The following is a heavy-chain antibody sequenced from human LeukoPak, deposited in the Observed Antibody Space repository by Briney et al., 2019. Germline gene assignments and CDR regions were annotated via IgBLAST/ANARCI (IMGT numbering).Heavy chain of an antibody. CDR3: ARIMVYYYYYMDV. CDR2: INHSGST. D-gene: IGHD3-10*01. CDR1: GGSFSGYY. Sequence: PSETLSLTCAVYGGSFSGYYWSWIRQPPGKGLEWIGEINHSGSTNYNPSLKSRVTISVDTSKNQFSLKLSSVTAADTAVYYCARIMVYYYYYMDVWGKGTTVTISS. V-gene: IGHV4-34*01. J-gene: IGHJ6*03.